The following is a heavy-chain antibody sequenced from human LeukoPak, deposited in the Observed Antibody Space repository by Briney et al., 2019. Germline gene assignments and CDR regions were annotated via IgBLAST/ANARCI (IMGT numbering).Heavy chain of an antibody. V-gene: IGHV3-15*01. Sequence: GSLRLSCAASGFTFSNAWMSWVRQAPGKGPEWVGRIKSKTDGGTTDYAAPVKGRFTISRDDSKSIAYLQMNSLKTEDTAVYYCTRDVREDTYYDILTGPTRDFQHWGQGTLVTVSS. CDR2: IKSKTDGGTT. CDR1: GFTFSNAW. D-gene: IGHD3-9*01. J-gene: IGHJ1*01. CDR3: TRDVREDTYYDILTGPTRDFQH.